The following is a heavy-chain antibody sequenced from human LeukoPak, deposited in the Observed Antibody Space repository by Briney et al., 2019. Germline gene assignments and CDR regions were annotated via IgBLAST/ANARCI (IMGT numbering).Heavy chain of an antibody. Sequence: GGSLRLSCAASGFTFSSYWMHWVRQAPGKGLMWVSRTSPDGSGTVYADAVKGRFTISRDNAKNTLYLQMNSLTAEDTAVYYCARDVQVYWYFDLWGRGTLVTVSS. D-gene: IGHD1-1*01. J-gene: IGHJ2*01. CDR1: GFTFSSYW. CDR2: TSPDGSGT. CDR3: ARDVQVYWYFDL. V-gene: IGHV3-74*01.